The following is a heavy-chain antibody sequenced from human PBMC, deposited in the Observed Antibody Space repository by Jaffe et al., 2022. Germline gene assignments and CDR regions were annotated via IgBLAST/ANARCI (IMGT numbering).Heavy chain of an antibody. J-gene: IGHJ4*02. V-gene: IGHV3-7*01. D-gene: IGHD2-2*01. CDR3: ARDSYCSSTSCYGGWGF. Sequence: EVQLVESGGGLVQPGGSLRLSCAASGFTFSSYWMSWVRQAPGKGLEWVANIKQDGSEKYYVDSVKGRFTISRDNAKNSLYLQMNSLRAEDTAVYYCARDSYCSSTSCYGGWGFGGQGTLVTVSS. CDR1: GFTFSSYW. CDR2: IKQDGSEK.